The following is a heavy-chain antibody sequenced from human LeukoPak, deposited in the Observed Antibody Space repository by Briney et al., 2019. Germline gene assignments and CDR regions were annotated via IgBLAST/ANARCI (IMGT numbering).Heavy chain of an antibody. J-gene: IGHJ4*02. CDR1: GXSFCSHP. Sequence: GGSLRLSCAASGXSFCSHPMNWVRQAPGKGLEWVSGITGSGDYTYYIDSVQGRFTISRDNSKNMLFLQMNSVRAEDTAVYYCARGVMAARLYYFDYWGRGILVTVSS. D-gene: IGHD2-21*01. CDR2: ITGSGDYT. V-gene: IGHV3-23*01. CDR3: ARGVMAARLYYFDY.